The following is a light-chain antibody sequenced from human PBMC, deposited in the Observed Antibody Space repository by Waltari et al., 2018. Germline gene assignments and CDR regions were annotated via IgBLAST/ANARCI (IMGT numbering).Light chain of an antibody. Sequence: DIVMTQSPDSLAVSLGERATINCKSSQSVLYSSNNKNYLSLYQQKPGQPPRLLIYWAYTRESGVPDRFSGSGSGTDFTLTISSLQAEDVAVYYCQQYLSTPPTFGQGTKVEIK. CDR3: QQYLSTPPT. CDR2: WAY. CDR1: QSVLYSSNNKNY. J-gene: IGKJ1*01. V-gene: IGKV4-1*01.